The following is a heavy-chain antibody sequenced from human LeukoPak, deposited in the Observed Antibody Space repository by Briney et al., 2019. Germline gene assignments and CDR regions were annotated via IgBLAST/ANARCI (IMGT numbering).Heavy chain of an antibody. V-gene: IGHV3-23*01. D-gene: IGHD3-10*01. CDR1: GFTFSSYA. Sequence: GGSLRLSCAASGFTFSSYAMSWVRQAPGKGLEWVSAISGSGGSTYYADSVKGRFTISRDNSKNTLYLQMNSLRAEDTAVYYCARDRSNYYGSGIIDYWGQGTLVTVSS. CDR3: ARDRSNYYGSGIIDY. CDR2: ISGSGGST. J-gene: IGHJ4*02.